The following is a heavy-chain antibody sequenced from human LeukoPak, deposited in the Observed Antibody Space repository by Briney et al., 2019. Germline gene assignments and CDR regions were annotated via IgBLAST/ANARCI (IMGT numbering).Heavy chain of an antibody. CDR3: ARARHWSWFDP. V-gene: IGHV4-34*01. CDR1: GGSFTGYH. D-gene: IGHD3-3*01. J-gene: IGHJ5*02. CDR2: INHSGST. Sequence: SSETLSLTCAVYGGSFTGYHWSWIRQPPGKGLEWIGEINHSGSTYYNPSLKSRVTISVDRSKNQFSLKLSSVTAADTAVYYCARARHWSWFDPWGQGTLVTVSS.